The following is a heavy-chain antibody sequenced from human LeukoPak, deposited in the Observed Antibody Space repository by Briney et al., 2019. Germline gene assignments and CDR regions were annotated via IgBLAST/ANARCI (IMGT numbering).Heavy chain of an antibody. Sequence: GGSLRLSCAASGFTFSSYAMSWVRQAPGKGLEWVSAISGSGGSTYYADSVKGRFTISRDNSKNTLYLQMNSLRAEDTAVYYCAKDQKGARPIALWFDPWGQGTLVTVSS. J-gene: IGHJ5*02. CDR2: ISGSGGST. CDR3: AKDQKGARPIALWFDP. CDR1: GFTFSSYA. V-gene: IGHV3-23*01. D-gene: IGHD1-26*01.